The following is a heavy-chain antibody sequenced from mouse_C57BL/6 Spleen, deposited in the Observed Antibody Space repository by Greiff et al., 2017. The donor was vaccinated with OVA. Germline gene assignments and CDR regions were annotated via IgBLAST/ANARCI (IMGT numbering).Heavy chain of an antibody. CDR3: TKGGWLPRFAY. CDR1: GYTFTDYE. V-gene: IGHV1-15*01. Sequence: VQLQQSGAELVRPGASVTLSCKASGYTFTDYEMHWVKQTPVHGLEWIGAIDPETGGTAYNQKFKGKAILTADKSSSTAYMELRSLTSEDSAVYYCTKGGWLPRFAYWGQGTLVTVSA. D-gene: IGHD2-3*01. J-gene: IGHJ3*01. CDR2: IDPETGGT.